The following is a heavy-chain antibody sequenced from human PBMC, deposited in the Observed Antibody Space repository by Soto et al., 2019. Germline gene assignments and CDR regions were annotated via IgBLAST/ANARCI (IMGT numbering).Heavy chain of an antibody. CDR2: ISYDGSNK. CDR3: ATGFGACDY. CDR1: GFTFSSYG. J-gene: IGHJ4*02. V-gene: IGHV3-30*03. D-gene: IGHD3-10*01. Sequence: QVQVVESGGGVVQPGRSLRLSCAASGFTFSSYGMDWVCQAPGKGLEWVAAISYDGSNKYYADSVKGRFTISRHSSKNTRYLQMDRLGAEDAAVYYCATGFGACDYWGQGTLVSVSS.